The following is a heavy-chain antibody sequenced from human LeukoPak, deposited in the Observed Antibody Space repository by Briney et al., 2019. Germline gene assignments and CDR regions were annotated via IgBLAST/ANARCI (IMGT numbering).Heavy chain of an antibody. V-gene: IGHV4-59*01. J-gene: IGHJ2*01. Sequence: SSETLSLTCTLSGGSISSYYWSWIRQPPGEGLEWFGYIYYSGGTNYNPSLKSRVTISVDTSKNQFSLKLSSVTAADTAVYYCARNYDFWSGYYGYRYFDLWGRGTLVTVSS. CDR1: GGSISSYY. CDR2: IYYSGGT. CDR3: ARNYDFWSGYYGYRYFDL. D-gene: IGHD3-3*01.